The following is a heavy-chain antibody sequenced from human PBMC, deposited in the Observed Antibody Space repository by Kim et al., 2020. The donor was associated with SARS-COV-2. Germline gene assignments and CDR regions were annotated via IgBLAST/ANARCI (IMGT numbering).Heavy chain of an antibody. D-gene: IGHD3-9*01. CDR2: IYYSGST. J-gene: IGHJ4*02. V-gene: IGHV4-59*01. CDR1: GGSISSYY. CDR3: ARTGYSYYFDY. Sequence: SETLSLTCTVSGGSISSYYWSWIRQPPGKGLEWIGYIYYSGSTNYNPSLKSRVTISVDTSKNQFSLKLSSVTAADTAVYYCARTGYSYYFDYWGQGTLVT.